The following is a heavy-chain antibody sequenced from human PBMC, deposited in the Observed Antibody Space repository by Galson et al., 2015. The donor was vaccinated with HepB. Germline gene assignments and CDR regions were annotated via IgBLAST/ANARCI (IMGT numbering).Heavy chain of an antibody. J-gene: IGHJ4*02. CDR2: ISAYNGNT. D-gene: IGHD5-18*01. CDR3: AREGSGQRAYSYGYVIDS. Sequence: SVKVSCKASGYTFTSYGISWVRQAPGQGLEWMGWISAYNGNTNYAQKLQGRVTMTTDTSTSTAYMELSSLRSEDTAVYYCAREGSGQRAYSYGYVIDSWGQGTLVTVSS. CDR1: GYTFTSYG. V-gene: IGHV1-18*04.